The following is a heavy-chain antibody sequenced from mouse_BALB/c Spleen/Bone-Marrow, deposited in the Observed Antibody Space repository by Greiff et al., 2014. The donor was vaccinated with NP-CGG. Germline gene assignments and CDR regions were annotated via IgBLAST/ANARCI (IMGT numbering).Heavy chain of an antibody. V-gene: IGHV5-4*02. CDR3: ARGPHDDDIDY. J-gene: IGHJ4*01. CDR1: GFTFSDYY. D-gene: IGHD2-3*01. CDR2: ISDGGSYT. Sequence: EVKLMESGGGLVKPGGSLKLSCAASGFTFSDYYMYWVRQTPEKRLEWVATISDGGSYTYYPDSVKGRFTISRDNVKNNLYLQMSNLKSEDTAMYCCARGPHDDDIDYWGQGTSVTVSS.